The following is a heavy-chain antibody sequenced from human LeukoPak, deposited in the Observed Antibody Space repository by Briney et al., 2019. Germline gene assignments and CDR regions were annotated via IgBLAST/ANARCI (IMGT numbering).Heavy chain of an antibody. D-gene: IGHD2-2*01. V-gene: IGHV4-39*07. CDR1: GGSISSSSYY. CDR2: IYYSGST. Sequence: SETLSLTCTVSGGSISSSSYYWGWIRQPPGKGLEWIGSIYYSGSTYYNPSLKSRVTISVDTSKNQFSLKLSSVTAADTAVYYCARGQAAYCSSISCPDYWGQGTLVTVSS. CDR3: ARGQAAYCSSISCPDY. J-gene: IGHJ4*02.